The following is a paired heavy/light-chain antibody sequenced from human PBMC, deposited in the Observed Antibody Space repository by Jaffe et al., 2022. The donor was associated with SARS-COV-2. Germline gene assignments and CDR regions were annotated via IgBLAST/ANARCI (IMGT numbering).Heavy chain of an antibody. Sequence: QLQLQESGPGLVKPSETLSLTCTVSGGSISSSSYYWGWIRQPPGKGLEWIGNIYYSGSTYYNPSLKSRVTISVDTSKNQFSLKLSSVTAADTAVYYCARVTVGATYYFDYWGQGTLVTVSS. CDR2: IYYSGST. CDR3: ARVTVGATYYFDY. CDR1: GGSISSSSYY. D-gene: IGHD1-26*01. V-gene: IGHV4-39*01. J-gene: IGHJ4*02.
Light chain of an antibody. CDR2: DVS. Sequence: QSALTQPRSVSGSPGQSVTISCTGTSSDVGGYNYVSWYQQHPGKAPKVMIYDVSKRPSGVPDRFSGSKSGNTASLTISGLQAEDDADYYCCSYAGSYTLFGGGTKLTVL. CDR1: SSDVGGYNY. CDR3: CSYAGSYTL. V-gene: IGLV2-11*01. J-gene: IGLJ2*01.